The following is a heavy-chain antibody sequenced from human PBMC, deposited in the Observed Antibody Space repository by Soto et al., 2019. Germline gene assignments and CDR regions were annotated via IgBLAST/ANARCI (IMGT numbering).Heavy chain of an antibody. CDR3: ASLMIVVVTADRGGWFDP. CDR1: GGTFSSYA. V-gene: IGHV1-69*13. CDR2: IIPIFGTA. Sequence: SVKVSCKASGGTFSSYAISWVRQAPGQGLEWMGGIIPIFGTANYAQKFQGRVTITADESTSTAYMELSSLRSEDTAVYYCASLMIVVVTADRGGWFDPWGQGTLVTVSS. D-gene: IGHD2-2*01. J-gene: IGHJ5*02.